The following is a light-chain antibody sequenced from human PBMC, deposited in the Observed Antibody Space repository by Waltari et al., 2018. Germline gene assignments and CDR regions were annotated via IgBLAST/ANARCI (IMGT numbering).Light chain of an antibody. J-gene: IGKJ4*01. V-gene: IGKV1-39*01. CDR2: TAS. CDR1: QYISDY. Sequence: DIQMSQSPSSLSASVGDRVTITCRASQYISDYLHWYQQKPGKAPQLLIYTASTLQSGVPSRFSGSGSGTDFTLTISSLEPEDFAVYYCHQRSSWPLTFGGGTKVEIK. CDR3: HQRSSWPLT.